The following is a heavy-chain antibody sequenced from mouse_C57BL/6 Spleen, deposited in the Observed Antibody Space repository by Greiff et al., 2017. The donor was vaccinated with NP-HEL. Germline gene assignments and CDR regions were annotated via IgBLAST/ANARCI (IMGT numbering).Heavy chain of an antibody. CDR1: GYTFTDYY. D-gene: IGHD1-1*01. CDR3: ARENYYGSSLDWYFDV. V-gene: IGHV1-84*01. J-gene: IGHJ1*03. Sequence: QVQLQQPGPELVKPGASVKISCKASGYTFTDYYINWVKQRPGQGLEWIGWIYPGSGNTKYNEKFKGKATLTVDTSSSTAYMQLSSLTSEDSAVYFCARENYYGSSLDWYFDVWGTGTTVTVSS. CDR2: IYPGSGNT.